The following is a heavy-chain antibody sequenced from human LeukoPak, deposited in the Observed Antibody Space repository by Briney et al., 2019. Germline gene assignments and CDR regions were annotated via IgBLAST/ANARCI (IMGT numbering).Heavy chain of an antibody. CDR2: IYYSGST. D-gene: IGHD3-22*01. CDR1: GGSISSSSYY. Sequence: PSETLSLTCTVSGGSISSSSYYWGWIRRPPGKGLEWIGSIYYSGSTYYNPSLKSRVAISVDTSKNQFSLKLSSVTAADTAVYYCARARITMIVVVNPPFDYWGQGTLVTVSS. V-gene: IGHV4-39*01. J-gene: IGHJ4*02. CDR3: ARARITMIVVVNPPFDY.